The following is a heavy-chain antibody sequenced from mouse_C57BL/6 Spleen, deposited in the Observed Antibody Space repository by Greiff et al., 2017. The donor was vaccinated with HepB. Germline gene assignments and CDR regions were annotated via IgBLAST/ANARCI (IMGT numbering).Heavy chain of an antibody. J-gene: IGHJ4*01. CDR2: IDPETGGT. D-gene: IGHD2-1*01. Sequence: QVQLKQSGAELVRPGASVTLSCEASGYTFTDYEMHWVKQTPVHGLEWIGAIDPETGGTAYNQKFKGKAILTADKSSSTAYMELRSLTSEDSAVYYCTTYGNRDYWGQGTSVTVSS. V-gene: IGHV1-15*01. CDR1: GYTFTDYE. CDR3: TTYGNRDY.